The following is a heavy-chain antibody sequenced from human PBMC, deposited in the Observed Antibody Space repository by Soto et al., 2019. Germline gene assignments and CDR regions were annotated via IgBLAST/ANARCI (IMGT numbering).Heavy chain of an antibody. D-gene: IGHD2-15*01. CDR2: INPDNGNT. CDR1: GYTFTRYT. CDR3: ARGIATGQLDP. Sequence: ASVKVSCKASGYTFTRYTMNWVRQAPGQRLEWMGWINPDNGNTKSSQEFQDRVIITRDTSASTAYMDLSSLRSEDTAVYYCARGIATGQLDPWGQGTLVTVSS. V-gene: IGHV1-3*01. J-gene: IGHJ5*02.